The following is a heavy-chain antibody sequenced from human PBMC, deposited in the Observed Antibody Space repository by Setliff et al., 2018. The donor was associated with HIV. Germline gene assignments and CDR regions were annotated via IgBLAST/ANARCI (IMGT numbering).Heavy chain of an antibody. D-gene: IGHD5-12*01. CDR1: GFTFDRFW. Sequence: GGSLRLSCAASGFTFDRFWMHWVRQAPGKGLEWVSSISGGSTYYADSRKGRFTISRDNAKNTLYLQMNSLRAEDTGVYYCHSGYDTEEQSYFDYWGQGALVTVSS. J-gene: IGHJ4*02. CDR2: ISGGST. CDR3: HSGYDTEEQSYFDY. V-gene: IGHV3-21*01.